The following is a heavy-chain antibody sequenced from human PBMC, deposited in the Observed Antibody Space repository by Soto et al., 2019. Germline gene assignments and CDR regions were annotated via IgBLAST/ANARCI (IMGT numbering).Heavy chain of an antibody. CDR1: GYTFTSYG. Sequence: VASVKVSCKASGYTFTSYGISWVRQAPGQGLEWMGWISAYNGNTNYAQKLQGRVTMTTDTSTSTAYMELRSLRSDDTAVYYCARDPSSAIGAIFGVVTTMDVWGQGTTVTVSS. J-gene: IGHJ6*02. D-gene: IGHD3-3*01. V-gene: IGHV1-18*01. CDR3: ARDPSSAIGAIFGVVTTMDV. CDR2: ISAYNGNT.